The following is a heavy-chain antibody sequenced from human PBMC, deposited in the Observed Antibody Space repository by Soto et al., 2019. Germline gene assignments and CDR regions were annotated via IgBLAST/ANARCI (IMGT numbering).Heavy chain of an antibody. CDR1: GYTFSGYS. V-gene: IGHV1-3*01. CDR2: IDAASGNT. D-gene: IGHD1-26*01. CDR3: GRSVVGATGETLYNGMDV. J-gene: IGHJ6*02. Sequence: QVQLVQSGAEVKKPGASVKVSCKASGYTFSGYSLHWVRQAPGQRLEWMGWIDAASGNTKYSRRFRGRVSITSDTSASTAYMELSGLRSEDTAVYYCGRSVVGATGETLYNGMDVWGQGTTVTVSS.